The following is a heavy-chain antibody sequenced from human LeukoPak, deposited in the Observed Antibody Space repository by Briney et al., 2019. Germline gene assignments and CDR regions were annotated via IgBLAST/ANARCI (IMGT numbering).Heavy chain of an antibody. CDR3: ARDFEYHDSSGSFKGFDP. Sequence: ASVKVSCKASGGTFSSYAISWVRQAPGQGLEWMGGIIPIFGTANYAQKFQGRVTITADESTSTAYMELSSLRSEDTAVYYCARDFEYHDSSGSFKGFDPWGQGTLDTVSS. D-gene: IGHD3-22*01. J-gene: IGHJ5*02. CDR2: IIPIFGTA. V-gene: IGHV1-69*13. CDR1: GGTFSSYA.